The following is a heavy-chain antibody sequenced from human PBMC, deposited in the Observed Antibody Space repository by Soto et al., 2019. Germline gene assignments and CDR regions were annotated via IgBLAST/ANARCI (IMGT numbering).Heavy chain of an antibody. V-gene: IGHV4-59*08. D-gene: IGHD2-15*01. Sequence: QVQLQESGPGLVKPSETLSLTCTVSGGSISSYYWSWIRQPPGKGLEWIGYIYYSGSTNYNPSLKSRVTIPVHTXKXQFSLKLGSVTAADTAVYDCARHIVVVVAATGGMDVWGQGTTVTVSS. J-gene: IGHJ6*02. CDR3: ARHIVVVVAATGGMDV. CDR1: GGSISSYY. CDR2: IYYSGST.